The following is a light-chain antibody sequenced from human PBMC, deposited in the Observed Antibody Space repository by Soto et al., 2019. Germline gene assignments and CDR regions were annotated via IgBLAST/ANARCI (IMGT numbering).Light chain of an antibody. CDR3: HTWGTGIHYV. CDR2: LNSDGSH. CDR1: SGHSSYA. J-gene: IGLJ1*01. V-gene: IGLV4-69*01. Sequence: QPVLTQSPSASASLGASVKLTCTLGSGHSSYAIAWHQQQPEKGPRYLMKLNSDGSHSKGDGIPDRFSGSSSGAERYLTISSLQSEDEADYYCHTWGTGIHYVFGTGTKVTVL.